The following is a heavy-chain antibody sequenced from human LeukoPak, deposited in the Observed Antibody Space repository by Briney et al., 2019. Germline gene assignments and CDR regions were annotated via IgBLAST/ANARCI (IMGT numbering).Heavy chain of an antibody. D-gene: IGHD3-3*01. CDR1: GYTFTSYG. V-gene: IGHV1-18*04. CDR2: ISAYNGNT. J-gene: IGHJ4*02. Sequence: VASVKVSRKASGYTFTSYGISWVRQAPGQGLEWMGWISAYNGNTNYAQKLQGRVTMTTDTSTSTAYMELRSLRSDDTAVYYCATRALRFLEWSEFDYWGQGTLVTVSS. CDR3: ATRALRFLEWSEFDY.